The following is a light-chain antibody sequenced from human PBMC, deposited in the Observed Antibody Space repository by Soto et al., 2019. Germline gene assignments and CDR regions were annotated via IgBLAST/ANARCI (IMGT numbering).Light chain of an antibody. CDR1: QSISSN. CDR3: QQYNNWPRT. CDR2: GAS. J-gene: IGKJ1*01. V-gene: IGKV3-15*01. Sequence: EIVLTQSPATLPVSPGERATLSCRASQSISSNLAWYQQQPGQAPRLLIYGASTRATDIPVRFSGSGSGTEFSLTISSLQSEDFAVYYCQQYNNWPRTFGQGTKVEIK.